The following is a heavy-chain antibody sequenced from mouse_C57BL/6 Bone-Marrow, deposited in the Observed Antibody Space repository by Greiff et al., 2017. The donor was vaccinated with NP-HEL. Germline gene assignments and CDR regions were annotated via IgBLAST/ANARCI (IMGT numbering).Heavy chain of an antibody. J-gene: IGHJ1*03. CDR3: TKPTVVPWYFDV. Sequence: EVQLQQSGTVLARPGASVKMSYKTSGYTFTSYWMHWVKQRPGQGLEWIGAIYPGNSDTSYNQKFKGKAKLTAVTSASTAYMELSSLTNEDSAVYYCTKPTVVPWYFDVWGTGTTVTVSS. CDR2: IYPGNSDT. D-gene: IGHD1-1*01. CDR1: GYTFTSYW. V-gene: IGHV1-5*01.